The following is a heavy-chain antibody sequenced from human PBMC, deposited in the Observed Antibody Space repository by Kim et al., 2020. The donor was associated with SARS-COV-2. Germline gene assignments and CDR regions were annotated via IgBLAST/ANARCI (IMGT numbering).Heavy chain of an antibody. J-gene: IGHJ3*02. D-gene: IGHD5-18*01. Sequence: RKSRVTISVATSRNQFSLKLSSVTAADTAVYYCASVELGYSYVYGGAFDIWGQGTMVTVSS. CDR3: ASVELGYSYVYGGAFDI. V-gene: IGHV4-59*01.